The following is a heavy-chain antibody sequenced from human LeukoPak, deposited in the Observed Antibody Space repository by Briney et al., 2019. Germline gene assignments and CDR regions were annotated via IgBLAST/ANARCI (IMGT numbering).Heavy chain of an antibody. CDR2: IIGSGDRT. CDR3: ARAGSLEYSKRIYYYYYMDV. D-gene: IGHD4-11*01. CDR1: GFTLSSNA. V-gene: IGHV3-23*01. Sequence: GGSLRLSCTASGFTLSSNAISWVRQAPGGGREWVSAIIGSGDRTDYADSVEGRFTISRDNAKNSLYLQMNSLRAEDTAEYYCARAGSLEYSKRIYYYYYMDVWGKGTTVTVSS. J-gene: IGHJ6*03.